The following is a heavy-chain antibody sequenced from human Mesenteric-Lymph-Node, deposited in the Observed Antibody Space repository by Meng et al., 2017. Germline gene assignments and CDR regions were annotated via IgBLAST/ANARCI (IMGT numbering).Heavy chain of an antibody. CDR2: LVVGNGNT. CDR3: AAEADITGTTH. V-gene: IGHV1-58*01. D-gene: IGHD1-7*01. Sequence: SAKVFCKASGFTFTSSAVQWVRQARGQRLEWIGWLVVGNGNTNYAQKFQERVTITRDMSTSTAYMELSSLRSEDTAVYYCAAEADITGTTHWGQGTLVTVSS. J-gene: IGHJ4*02. CDR1: GFTFTSSA.